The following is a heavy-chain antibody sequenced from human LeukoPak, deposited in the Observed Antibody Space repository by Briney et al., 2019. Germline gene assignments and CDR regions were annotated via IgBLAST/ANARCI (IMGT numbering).Heavy chain of an antibody. D-gene: IGHD3-22*01. V-gene: IGHV4-34*01. J-gene: IGHJ4*02. CDR3: ASPPLSGYYDSRGYTPPPSDY. Sequence: SETLSLTCAVYGGSFSGYYWSWIRQPPGNGLEWIGEINHSGSTNYNPSLKSRVTISVDTSKNQFSLKLSSVTAADTAVYYCASPPLSGYYDSRGYTPPPSDYWGQGTLVTVSS. CDR1: GGSFSGYY. CDR2: INHSGST.